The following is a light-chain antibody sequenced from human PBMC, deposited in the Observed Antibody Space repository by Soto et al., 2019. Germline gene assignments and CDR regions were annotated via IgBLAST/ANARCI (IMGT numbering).Light chain of an antibody. CDR1: QGISSY. V-gene: IGKV1-9*01. Sequence: DIQLTQSPSFLSASVGDRVTITCRASQGISSYLAWYQQKPGKAPKLLIYAASTLQSGVSSRFSGSRSGTEFTLTISSLQPEDFATYYCQQLNSYPYTFGQGTKLEI. J-gene: IGKJ2*01. CDR3: QQLNSYPYT. CDR2: AAS.